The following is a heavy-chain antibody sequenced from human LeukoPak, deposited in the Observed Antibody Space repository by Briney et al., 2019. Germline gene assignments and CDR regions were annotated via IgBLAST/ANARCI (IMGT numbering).Heavy chain of an antibody. Sequence: GGSLRLSCAASGFSFSSYAMSWVRQAPGKGLEWVSAIGGTGGNIFYRDSVKGRFTISRDNSKNTLYLHMNSLRAEDTAIYFCVRDNYSYRLDVWGQGTPVTVSS. D-gene: IGHD2-21*01. CDR1: GFSFSSYA. J-gene: IGHJ4*02. CDR3: VRDNYSYRLDV. CDR2: IGGTGGNI. V-gene: IGHV3-23*01.